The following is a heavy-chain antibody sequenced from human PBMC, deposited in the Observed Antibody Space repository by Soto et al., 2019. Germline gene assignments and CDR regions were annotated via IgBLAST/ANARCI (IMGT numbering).Heavy chain of an antibody. CDR2: IYYSGST. V-gene: IGHV4-61*01. Sequence: QVQLQESGPGLVKPSETLSLTCTVSGGSVSSGSYYWSWIRQPPGKGLEWIGYIYYSGSTNYNPSLKSRVTISVDTSKNQFSLKLSSVTAADTAVYYCARAPCYYGSSGYVRWFDPWGQGTLVTVSS. D-gene: IGHD3-22*01. CDR1: GGSVSSGSYY. J-gene: IGHJ5*02. CDR3: ARAPCYYGSSGYVRWFDP.